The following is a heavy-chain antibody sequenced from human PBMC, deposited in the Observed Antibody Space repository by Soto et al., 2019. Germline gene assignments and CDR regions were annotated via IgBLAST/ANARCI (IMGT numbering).Heavy chain of an antibody. Sequence: QITLKESGPSLIKPTQTLALTCTFSGFSFNTRGVGVAWIRQPPGKTLEWLAVIYWDNDRRYRPSLTDRLSITKDMSTKQVVLTMTNVDPVDTGKYYCAHLVPGPLSVAYWGQGALVHVSS. CDR1: GFSFNTRGVG. CDR2: IYWDNDR. V-gene: IGHV2-5*02. D-gene: IGHD6-19*01. J-gene: IGHJ4*02. CDR3: AHLVPGPLSVAY.